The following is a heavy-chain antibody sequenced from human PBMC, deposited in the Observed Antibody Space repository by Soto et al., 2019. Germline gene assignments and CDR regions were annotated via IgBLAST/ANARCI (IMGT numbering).Heavy chain of an antibody. D-gene: IGHD3-9*01. V-gene: IGHV3-21*01. CDR3: ARDHSVYDTTDAFDI. CDR1: GFTFSSYS. Sequence: EVQLVESGGGLVKPGGSLRLSCAASGFTFSSYSMNWVRQAPGKGLEWVSSISSSSSYIYYADSVKGRFTISRDNAKNSLDLQMNSLRAEDTAVYYCARDHSVYDTTDAFDIWGQGTMVTVSS. CDR2: ISSSSSYI. J-gene: IGHJ3*02.